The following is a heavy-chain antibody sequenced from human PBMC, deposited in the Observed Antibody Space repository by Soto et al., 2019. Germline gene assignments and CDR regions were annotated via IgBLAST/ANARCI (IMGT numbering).Heavy chain of an antibody. V-gene: IGHV5-51*01. CDR1: GYSFTSYW. CDR3: ARVNYGSGSYGYYYGMDV. D-gene: IGHD3-10*01. Sequence: ESLKISCKGSGYSFTSYWIGWVRQMPGKGLEWMGIIYPGDSDTRYSPSFQGQVTISADKSISTAYLQWSSLKASDTAMYYCARVNYGSGSYGYYYGMDVWGQGTTVTVSS. CDR2: IYPGDSDT. J-gene: IGHJ6*02.